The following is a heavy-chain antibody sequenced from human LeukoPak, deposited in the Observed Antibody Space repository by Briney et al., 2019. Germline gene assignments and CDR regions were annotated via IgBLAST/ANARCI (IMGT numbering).Heavy chain of an antibody. Sequence: PGGSLRLSCAASGFTFRNYWMGWVRQAPGKGLEWVANTKPDGTAEYYADSVRGRFTTSRDNANNFLYLQMNSLRGEDTAVYYCARDGGLHTNFDYWGQGTLVTASS. V-gene: IGHV3-7*01. CDR1: GFTFRNYW. D-gene: IGHD2-15*01. CDR3: ARDGGLHTNFDY. CDR2: TKPDGTAE. J-gene: IGHJ4*02.